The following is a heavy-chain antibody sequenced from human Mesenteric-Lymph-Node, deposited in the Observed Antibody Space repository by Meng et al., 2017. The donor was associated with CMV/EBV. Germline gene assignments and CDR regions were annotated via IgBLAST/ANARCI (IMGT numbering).Heavy chain of an antibody. D-gene: IGHD3-10*02. CDR1: GDTVSSNNAA. Sequence: SQTLSLTCVISGDTVSSNNAAWNWIRQSPSRGLEWLGRTLYRSEWYHHYADSVKSRITVNADTSKNQFSLQLNSVTPEDTAVYYCVRAPSAWSGFYFDFWGQGTLVTVSS. CDR2: TLYRSEWYH. V-gene: IGHV6-1*01. J-gene: IGHJ4*02. CDR3: VRAPSAWSGFYFDF.